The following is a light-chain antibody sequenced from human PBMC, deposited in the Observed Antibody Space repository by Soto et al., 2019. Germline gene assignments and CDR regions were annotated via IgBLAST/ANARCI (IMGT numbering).Light chain of an antibody. CDR2: AAS. J-gene: IGKJ4*01. CDR3: QQCDSFPFT. V-gene: IGKV1-12*01. Sequence: DIHMTQSPSSVSASVGGSVIITCRASQDMSSWVAWYQQKPGKAPKLLSSAASSLESGVPRRFSGSGSGTDLTLIISSLQPEDVTTYFCQQCDSFPFTCGGGTKVEIK. CDR1: QDMSSW.